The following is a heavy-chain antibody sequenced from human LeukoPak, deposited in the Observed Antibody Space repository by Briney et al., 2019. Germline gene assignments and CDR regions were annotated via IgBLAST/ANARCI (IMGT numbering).Heavy chain of an antibody. V-gene: IGHV1-46*01. Sequence: ASVRVSCKASGYTFTSYYMHWVRQAPGQGLEWMGIIDPSGGSTIYAQKFQGRVTMTRDMSTSTVYMQLSSLRSEDTAVYYCARGGHGTSVAVAGTGDYWGQGTLVTVSS. CDR1: GYTFTSYY. CDR2: IDPSGGST. D-gene: IGHD6-19*01. J-gene: IGHJ4*02. CDR3: ARGGHGTSVAVAGTGDY.